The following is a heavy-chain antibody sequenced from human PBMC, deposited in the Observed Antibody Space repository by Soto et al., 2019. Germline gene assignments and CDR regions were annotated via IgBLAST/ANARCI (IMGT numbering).Heavy chain of an antibody. D-gene: IGHD2-15*01. Sequence: SETLSLTCTVSGGSISSYYMSWMRQPAGKGLEWIGRIYSSGTTNYNPSLKSRVTMSVDTSKNQFPLNLNFVAAADTAVYYCARGYCSGGSCYYDGFDIWGQGTMVTV. J-gene: IGHJ3*02. V-gene: IGHV4-4*07. CDR3: ARGYCSGGSCYYDGFDI. CDR1: GGSISSYY. CDR2: IYSSGTT.